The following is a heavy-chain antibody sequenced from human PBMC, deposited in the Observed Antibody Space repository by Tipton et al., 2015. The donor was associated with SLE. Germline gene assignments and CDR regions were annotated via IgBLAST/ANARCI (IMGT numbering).Heavy chain of an antibody. J-gene: IGHJ4*02. CDR3: ASLVRSGYYYFDY. CDR2: IYHSGSA. D-gene: IGHD3-22*01. CDR1: GYSISSGYS. Sequence: TLSLTCAVSGYSISSGYSWGWIRQPPGKGLEWIGAIYHSGSAYYNSSLKSRVTISVDTSKNQFSLKLNSVTAADTAVYYCASLVRSGYYYFDYWGQGTLGTVSS. V-gene: IGHV4-38-2*01.